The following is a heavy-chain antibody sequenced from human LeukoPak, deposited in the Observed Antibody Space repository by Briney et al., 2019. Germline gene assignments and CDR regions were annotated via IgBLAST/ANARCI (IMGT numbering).Heavy chain of an antibody. V-gene: IGHV3-66*02. D-gene: IGHD6-19*01. CDR3: ARGSSLAAVARGFDY. Sequence: PGGSLRLSCAASGFTFSSYATSWVRQAPGKGRDWVSVIYSDGTAYYADSVKGRFTISRDSSKNVLHLQMDSLTVGDTALYYCARGSSLAAVARGFDYWGQGTLVTVSS. CDR2: IYSDGTA. J-gene: IGHJ4*02. CDR1: GFTFSSYA.